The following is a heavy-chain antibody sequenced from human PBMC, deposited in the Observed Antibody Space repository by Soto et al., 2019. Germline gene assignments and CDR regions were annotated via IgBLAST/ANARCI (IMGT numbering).Heavy chain of an antibody. Sequence: WSVADGSSSSYYWSWFRQPPGRRLEWIGYIYYSGNTDYNPSLKSRVTISVDTSKNQFSLRLSSVTAADTAVYYCARVQSSYYDRAFDYWGQGILVTVSS. CDR2: IYYSGNT. D-gene: IGHD3-9*01. V-gene: IGHV4-59*08. CDR3: ARVQSSYYDRAFDY. CDR1: DGSSSSYY. J-gene: IGHJ4*02.